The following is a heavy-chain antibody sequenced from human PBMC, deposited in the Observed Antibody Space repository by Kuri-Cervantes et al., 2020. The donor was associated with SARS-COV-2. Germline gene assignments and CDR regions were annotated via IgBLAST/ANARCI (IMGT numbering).Heavy chain of an antibody. CDR3: ARADGITMIVETRPTDY. D-gene: IGHD3-22*01. J-gene: IGHJ4*02. V-gene: IGHV3-30*04. CDR2: ISYDGSNK. Sequence: GGSLRLSCAASGFTFSSYAMHWVRQAPGKGLEWVAVISYDGSNKYYADSVKGRSTISRDNSKNTLYLQMNSLRAEDTAVYYCARADGITMIVETRPTDYWGQGTLVTVSS. CDR1: GFTFSSYA.